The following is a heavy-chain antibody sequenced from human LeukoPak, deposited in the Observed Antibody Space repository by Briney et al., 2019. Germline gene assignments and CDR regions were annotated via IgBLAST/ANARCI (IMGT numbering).Heavy chain of an antibody. CDR1: GFIFNNYW. J-gene: IGHJ4*02. D-gene: IGHD3-22*01. Sequence: GGSLRLSCAASGFIFNNYWMNWVRQAPGKGLEWVSVIWYDGSKKYYSDSVKGRFTVSRDNSKNMVYLEMNSLRVEDTAVYYCARGFGENDSSGNYPLRFDYWGQGTLVTVSS. CDR2: IWYDGSKK. V-gene: IGHV3-33*08. CDR3: ARGFGENDSSGNYPLRFDY.